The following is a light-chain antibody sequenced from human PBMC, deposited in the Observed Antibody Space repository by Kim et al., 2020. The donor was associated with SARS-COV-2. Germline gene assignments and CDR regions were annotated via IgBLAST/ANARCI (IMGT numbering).Light chain of an antibody. CDR2: DAF. CDR3: QHWDTLPPSYG. J-gene: IGKJ2*03. Sequence: LNRDQHNTGKAPRLLIYDAFKLGRGVPSRFSGSGSGTHFIFTIASLQPEDSATYYCQHWDTLPPSYGFGQGTKLEIK. V-gene: IGKV1-33*01.